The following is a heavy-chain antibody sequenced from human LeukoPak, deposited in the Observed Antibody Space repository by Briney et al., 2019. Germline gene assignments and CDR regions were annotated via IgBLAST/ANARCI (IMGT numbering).Heavy chain of an antibody. CDR3: ARDAYYGSGSYYPSP. Sequence: ASVKVSCKASGYTFTSYGMSWVRQDPGQGLEWMGWISAYNGNTNYAQKLQGRVTMTTDTSTSTAYMELRSLRSDDTAVYYCARDAYYGSGSYYPSPWGQGTLVTVSS. CDR2: ISAYNGNT. D-gene: IGHD3-10*01. CDR1: GYTFTSYG. V-gene: IGHV1-18*04. J-gene: IGHJ5*02.